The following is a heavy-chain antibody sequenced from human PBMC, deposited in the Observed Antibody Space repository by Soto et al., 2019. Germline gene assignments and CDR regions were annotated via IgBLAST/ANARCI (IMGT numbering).Heavy chain of an antibody. CDR3: ARDGSFEWLRALDY. J-gene: IGHJ4*02. CDR1: GYTFTSYG. CDR2: ISAYRGNT. D-gene: IGHD5-12*01. Sequence: XAVKVSFKATGYTFTSYGISLVRHSPGQGLEWMGWISAYRGNTNYAQKLQGRVTMTTDTSTSTAYMELRSLRPDDTAVYYCARDGSFEWLRALDYWGQGTLVTVSS. V-gene: IGHV1-18*01.